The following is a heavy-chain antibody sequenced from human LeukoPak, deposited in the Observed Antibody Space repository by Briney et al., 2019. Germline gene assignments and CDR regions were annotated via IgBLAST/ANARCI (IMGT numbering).Heavy chain of an antibody. J-gene: IGHJ6*02. CDR2: IYYSGST. CDR1: GGSISSYY. CDR3: ARQLRYYYDSSGYYPYYGMDV. D-gene: IGHD3-22*01. V-gene: IGHV4-59*08. Sequence: SETLSLTCTVSGGSISSYYWSWIRQPPGKGLEWIGYIYYSGSTNYKPSLKSRVTISVDTSKNQFSLKLSSVTAADTAVYYCARQLRYYYDSSGYYPYYGMDVWGQGTTVTVSS.